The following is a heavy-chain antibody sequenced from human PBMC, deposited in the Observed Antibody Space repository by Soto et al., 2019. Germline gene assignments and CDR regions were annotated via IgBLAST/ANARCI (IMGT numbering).Heavy chain of an antibody. Sequence: SETLSLTCGVYGGSFRNYYWIWVRQPPGKGLEWIGEVNHSGEATSNPSLQSRITISLDTSNNQFSLKMTSVTAADTAVYSCARPPTANLDAFDIWGQGTMVTVSS. CDR2: VNHSGEA. J-gene: IGHJ3*02. V-gene: IGHV4-34*01. D-gene: IGHD7-27*01. CDR1: GGSFRNYY. CDR3: ARPPTANLDAFDI.